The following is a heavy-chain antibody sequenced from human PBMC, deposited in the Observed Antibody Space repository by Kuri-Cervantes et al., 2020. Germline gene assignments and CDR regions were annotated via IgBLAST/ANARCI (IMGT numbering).Heavy chain of an antibody. V-gene: IGHV3-30*18. Sequence: GESLKISCAASGFTFSTYAMHWVRQAPAKGLEWVAVIAYDGSNKYHADSVKGRLTISRDNPKNTLYLHMNSLGAEDTAVYYCAKQLSHGLGSRGVDNWGQGTLVTVSS. CDR2: IAYDGSNK. CDR1: GFTFSTYA. D-gene: IGHD2/OR15-2a*01. J-gene: IGHJ4*02. CDR3: AKQLSHGLGSRGVDN.